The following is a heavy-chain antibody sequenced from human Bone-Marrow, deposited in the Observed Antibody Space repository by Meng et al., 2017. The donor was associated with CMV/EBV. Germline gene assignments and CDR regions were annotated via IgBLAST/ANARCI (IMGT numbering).Heavy chain of an antibody. CDR1: GFTFSSYS. D-gene: IGHD2-2*01. J-gene: IGHJ6*02. Sequence: GESLKISCAASGFTFSSYSMSWVRQAPGKGLEWVSVIYSGGSTYYADSVKGRFTISRDNAKNSLYLQMNSLRAEDTAVYYCARRYCSSTSCYEDYYYYYYGMDVWGQGTTVTVSS. CDR2: IYSGGST. V-gene: IGHV3-66*01. CDR3: ARRYCSSTSCYEDYYYYYYGMDV.